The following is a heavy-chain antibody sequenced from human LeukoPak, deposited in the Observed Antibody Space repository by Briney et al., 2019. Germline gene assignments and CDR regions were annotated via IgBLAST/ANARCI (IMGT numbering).Heavy chain of an antibody. D-gene: IGHD3/OR15-3a*01. V-gene: IGHV3-48*04. CDR3: ARDKRDFDYYMDV. CDR2: ISSSGSTI. CDR1: GFTFSSYA. J-gene: IGHJ6*03. Sequence: GGSLRLSCAASGFTFSSYAMNWVRQAPGKGLEWVSYISSSGSTIYYADSVKGRFTISRDNAKNSLYLQMNSLRAEDTAVYYCARDKRDFDYYMDVWGKGTTVTISS.